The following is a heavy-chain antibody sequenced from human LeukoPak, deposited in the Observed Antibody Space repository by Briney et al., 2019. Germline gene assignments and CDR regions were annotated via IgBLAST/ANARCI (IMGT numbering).Heavy chain of an antibody. CDR1: GGSISSGSYY. CDR2: IYTSGST. CDR3: ARDSTTTVTIFDY. V-gene: IGHV4-61*02. D-gene: IGHD4-17*01. Sequence: SETLSLTCTVSGGSISSGSYYWSWIRQPAGKGLEWIGRIYTSGSTNYNPSLKSRVTISVDTSKNQFSLKLSSVTAADTAVYYCARDSTTTVTIFDYWGQGTLITVSS. J-gene: IGHJ4*02.